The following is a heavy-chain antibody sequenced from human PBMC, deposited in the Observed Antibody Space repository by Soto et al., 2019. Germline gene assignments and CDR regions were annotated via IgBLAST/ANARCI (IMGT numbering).Heavy chain of an antibody. V-gene: IGHV4-39*01. CDR3: ARIVEVIVVVVAATSGMDV. CDR1: GGSISSSSYY. D-gene: IGHD2-15*01. J-gene: IGHJ6*02. Sequence: SETLSLTCTVSGGSISSSSYYWGWIRQPPGKGLEWIGSIYYSGSTYYNPSLKSRVTISVDTSKNQFSLKLSSVTAADTAVYYRARIVEVIVVVVAATSGMDVWGQGTTVT. CDR2: IYYSGST.